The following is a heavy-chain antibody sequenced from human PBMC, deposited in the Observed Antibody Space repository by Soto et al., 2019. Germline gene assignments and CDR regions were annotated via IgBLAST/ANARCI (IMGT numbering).Heavy chain of an antibody. J-gene: IGHJ4*02. CDR1: GFTFSGSA. CDR3: NPTPDYYGSGSYHDY. D-gene: IGHD3-10*01. V-gene: IGHV3-73*01. Sequence: EVQLVESGGGLVQPGGSLKLSCAASGFTFSGSAMHWVRQASGKGLEWVGRIRSKANSYATAYAASVKGRFTISRDDSKNTAYLQMNSLKTEDTTVYYCNPTPDYYGSGSYHDYWGQGTLVTVSS. CDR2: IRSKANSYAT.